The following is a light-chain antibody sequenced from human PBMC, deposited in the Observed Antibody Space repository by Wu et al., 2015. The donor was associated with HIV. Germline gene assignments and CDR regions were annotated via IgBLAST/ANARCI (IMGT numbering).Light chain of an antibody. CDR3: QQYNYWPYS. CDR1: QSINSN. Sequence: EIVMTQSPATLSVSPGERATLSCRASQSINSNLAWYQQKPGQAPRLLIYGVSTRATGIPARFSGSGSGTEFTLTISSLQSEDFAVYYCQQYNYWPYSFGQGPSWRSN. V-gene: IGKV3-15*01. J-gene: IGKJ2*03. CDR2: GVS.